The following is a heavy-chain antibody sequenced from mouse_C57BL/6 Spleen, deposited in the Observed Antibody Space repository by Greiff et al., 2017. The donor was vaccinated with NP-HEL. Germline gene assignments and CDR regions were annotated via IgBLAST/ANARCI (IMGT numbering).Heavy chain of an antibody. CDR2: IDPSDSYT. J-gene: IGHJ3*01. Sequence: QVQLQQPGAELVKPGASVKLSCKASGYTFTSYWMQWVKQRPGQGLEWIGEIDPSDSYTNYNQKLKGKATLTVDTASSTAYMQLSRLTSKDSAVYYCEGGQSTYLAWFAYWGQGTLVTVSA. D-gene: IGHD5-1*01. V-gene: IGHV1-50*01. CDR1: GYTFTSYW. CDR3: EGGQSTYLAWFAY.